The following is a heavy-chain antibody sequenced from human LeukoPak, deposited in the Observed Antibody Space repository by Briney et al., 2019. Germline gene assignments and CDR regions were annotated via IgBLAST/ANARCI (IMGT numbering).Heavy chain of an antibody. CDR1: GLTFGSYS. J-gene: IGHJ4*02. D-gene: IGHD4-17*01. Sequence: GGSLRLSCAASGLTFGSYSMNWVRQAPGKGLGWVSSIDSSSRYIYYADSVRGRFTISRDNAKNSLFLQMNSLRAEDTAIYYCARNDYGDFHPDYWGQGTLVTVSS. CDR2: IDSSSRYI. CDR3: ARNDYGDFHPDY. V-gene: IGHV3-21*01.